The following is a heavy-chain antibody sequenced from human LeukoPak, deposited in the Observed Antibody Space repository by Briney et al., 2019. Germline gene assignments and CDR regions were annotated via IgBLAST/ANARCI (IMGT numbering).Heavy chain of an antibody. V-gene: IGHV3-23*01. J-gene: IGHJ5*02. CDR1: GFTFSSYE. D-gene: IGHD3-10*01. Sequence: GGSLRLSCAASGFTFSSYEMNWVRQAPGKGLEWVSSIGGSGGSTYYADSVKGRFTISRDDSKNTLYLQMNSLRVEDTAVYYCAKDRGTERVDWFAPWGQGTLVTVSS. CDR2: IGGSGGST. CDR3: AKDRGTERVDWFAP.